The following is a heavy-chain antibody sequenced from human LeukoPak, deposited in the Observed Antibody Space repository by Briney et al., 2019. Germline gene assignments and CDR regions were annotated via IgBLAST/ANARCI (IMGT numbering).Heavy chain of an antibody. CDR3: ARSCSSTSCHKN. Sequence: GGSLRLSCAASGFAFSSYLMSWVRQAPGKGLEWVANIKQDGSEKYYVDSVKGRFTISRDNAKNSLYLQMNSLRSEDTALYYCARSCSSTSCHKNWGQGTLVTVSS. CDR1: GFAFSSYL. J-gene: IGHJ4*02. D-gene: IGHD2-2*01. V-gene: IGHV3-7*01. CDR2: IKQDGSEK.